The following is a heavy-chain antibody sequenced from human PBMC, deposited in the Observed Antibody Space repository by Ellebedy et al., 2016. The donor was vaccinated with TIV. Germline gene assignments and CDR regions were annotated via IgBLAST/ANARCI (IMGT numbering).Heavy chain of an antibody. J-gene: IGHJ3*02. CDR3: ARHHVQIGDGFDI. Sequence: GESLKISXKGSGYSFTNFWIGWVRQMPGKGLEWMGIMYPGDSDTRYSPSFQGQVTISADKSISTAYLQWSSLKPSDTAIYYCARHHVQIGDGFDIWGQGTLVTVSS. V-gene: IGHV5-51*01. CDR2: MYPGDSDT. CDR1: GYSFTNFW. D-gene: IGHD3-16*01.